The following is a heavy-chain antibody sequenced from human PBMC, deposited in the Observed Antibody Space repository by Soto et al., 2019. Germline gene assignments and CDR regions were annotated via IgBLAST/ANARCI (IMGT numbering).Heavy chain of an antibody. CDR3: ARAAAVAGTISGWFDP. J-gene: IGHJ5*02. CDR2: INPSGGST. CDR1: GYTFTSYY. V-gene: IGHV1-46*01. Sequence: QVQLVQSGAEVKKPGASVKVSCKASGYTFTSYYMHWVRQAPGQGLEWMGIINPSGGSTSYAQKFPGRVTMTRDTSTSTVYMELSSLRSEDTAVYYCARAAAVAGTISGWFDPWGQGTLVTVSS. D-gene: IGHD6-19*01.